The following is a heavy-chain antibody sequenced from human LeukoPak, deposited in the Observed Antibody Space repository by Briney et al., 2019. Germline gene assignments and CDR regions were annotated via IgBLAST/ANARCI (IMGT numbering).Heavy chain of an antibody. Sequence: PGGSLRLSCAASGFTFSSYAMSWVRQAPGKGLEWVSAISGGGGSTYYADSVKGRFTISRDNSKNTLYLQMNSLRAEDTAVYYCAKGGPGYFDWFDIDYWGQGTLVTVSS. D-gene: IGHD3-9*01. CDR2: ISGGGGST. V-gene: IGHV3-23*01. CDR1: GFTFSSYA. CDR3: AKGGPGYFDWFDIDY. J-gene: IGHJ4*02.